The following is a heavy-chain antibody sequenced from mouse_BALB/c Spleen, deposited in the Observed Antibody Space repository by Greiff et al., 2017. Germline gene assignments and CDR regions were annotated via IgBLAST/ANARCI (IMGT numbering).Heavy chain of an antibody. J-gene: IGHJ3*01. CDR3: ARDGGGWFAY. CDR1: GYSITSGYY. Sequence: EVQLQESGPGLVKPSQSLSLTCSVTGYSITSGYYWNWIRQFPGNKLEWMGYISYDGSNNYNPSLKNRISITRDTSKNQFFLKLNSVTTEDTATYYCARDGGGWFAYWGQGTLVTVSA. V-gene: IGHV3-6*02. CDR2: ISYDGSN.